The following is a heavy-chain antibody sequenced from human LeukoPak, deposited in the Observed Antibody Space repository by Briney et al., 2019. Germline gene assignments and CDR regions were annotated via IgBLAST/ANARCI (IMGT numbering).Heavy chain of an antibody. Sequence: SETLSLTCTVSGDSLSSYFWSWIRQPPGKGLEWIGYIYYNERSNYNPSLRSRVTISIDTSKNQFSLKLNSVTAADTAVYYCARGIAAAGYFDLWGRGTLVTVSS. CDR1: GDSLSSYF. J-gene: IGHJ2*01. V-gene: IGHV4-59*12. CDR2: IYYNERS. CDR3: ARGIAAAGYFDL. D-gene: IGHD6-13*01.